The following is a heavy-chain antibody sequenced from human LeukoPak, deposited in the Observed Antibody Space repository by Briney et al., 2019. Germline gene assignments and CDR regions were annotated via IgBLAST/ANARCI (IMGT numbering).Heavy chain of an antibody. CDR2: INTDGSST. J-gene: IGHJ4*02. CDR1: GFTFSNYW. D-gene: IGHD3-10*01. V-gene: IGHV3-74*01. Sequence: GGSLRLSCAASGFTFSNYWMHWVRQAPGKGLVWVSRINTDGSSTGYADSVKGRFTISRDNAKNTLYLQMNSLRAEDTAVYYCARDGKGRNRIGYYFDYWGQGTLVTVSS. CDR3: ARDGKGRNRIGYYFDY.